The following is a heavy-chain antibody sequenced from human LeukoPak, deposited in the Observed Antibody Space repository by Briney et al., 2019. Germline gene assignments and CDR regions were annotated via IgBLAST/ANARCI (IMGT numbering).Heavy chain of an antibody. CDR3: AKEGHYYDSGGYYPRYFDY. CDR1: GFTFGDYA. J-gene: IGHJ4*02. D-gene: IGHD3-22*01. Sequence: GGSLRLSCAASGFTFGDYAVHWVRQAPGKGLEWVSLISVDLGLTYYADTVKGRFTISRDNSKNSLYLQMNRLRTEDTALYYCAKEGHYYDSGGYYPRYFDYWGQGTLVTVSS. CDR2: ISVDLGLT. V-gene: IGHV3-43*02.